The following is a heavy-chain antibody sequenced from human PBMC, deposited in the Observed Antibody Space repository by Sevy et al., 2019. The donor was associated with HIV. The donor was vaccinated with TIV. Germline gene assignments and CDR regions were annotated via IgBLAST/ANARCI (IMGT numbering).Heavy chain of an antibody. D-gene: IGHD3-22*01. CDR2: IYPGDSDT. J-gene: IGHJ4*02. Sequence: GESLKISCKGSGYSFTSYWIGWVHQMPGKGLEWMGIIYPGDSDTRYSPSFQGQVTISADKSISTAYLQWSSLKASDTAMYYCARAHYNYYYDSSGYYPELGEFDYWGQGTLVTVSS. CDR3: ARAHYNYYYDSSGYYPELGEFDY. CDR1: GYSFTSYW. V-gene: IGHV5-51*07.